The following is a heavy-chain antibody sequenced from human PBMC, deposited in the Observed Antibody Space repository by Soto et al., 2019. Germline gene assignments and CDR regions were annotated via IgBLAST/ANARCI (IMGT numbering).Heavy chain of an antibody. CDR2: ITYDGSNK. D-gene: IGHD4-4*01. J-gene: IGHJ3*02. CDR1: GFTFSDYG. Sequence: QVQLVESGGGVVQPGRSLRLSCAASGFTFSDYGIHWVRQAPGKGLEWVAVITYDGSNKYFADSVKGRFTISRDNAQNTLYLKMNSLKAQDTAVSHCAKQVISHTYGFVIWGQETMVTVSS. CDR3: AKQVISHTYGFVI. V-gene: IGHV3-30*18.